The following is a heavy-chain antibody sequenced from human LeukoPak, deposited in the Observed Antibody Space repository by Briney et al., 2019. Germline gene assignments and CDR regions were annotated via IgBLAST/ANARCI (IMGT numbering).Heavy chain of an antibody. D-gene: IGHD6-6*01. CDR1: GYSFTSYW. CDR3: ARHEEYSSSYFDY. CDR2: IDPSDSYT. Sequence: GESLKISCKGSGYSFTSYWISWVRQMPGKRLEWMGRIDPSDSYTNYSPSFQGHVTISADKSISTAYLQWSSLKASDTAMYYCARHEEYSSSYFDYWGQGTLVTVSS. J-gene: IGHJ4*02. V-gene: IGHV5-10-1*01.